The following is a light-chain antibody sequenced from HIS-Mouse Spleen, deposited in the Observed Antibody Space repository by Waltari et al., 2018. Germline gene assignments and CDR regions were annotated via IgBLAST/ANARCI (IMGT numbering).Light chain of an antibody. CDR3: QQYDNLPMYT. CDR1: QDISNY. V-gene: IGKV1-33*01. CDR2: DAS. Sequence: DIQMTQSPSSLSASVGDRGTITWQENQDISNYLNWYQQKPGKAPKLLIYDASNLETGVPSRFSGSGSATDFTFNISSLQPEDIATYYCQQYDNLPMYTFGQGTKLEIK. J-gene: IGKJ2*01.